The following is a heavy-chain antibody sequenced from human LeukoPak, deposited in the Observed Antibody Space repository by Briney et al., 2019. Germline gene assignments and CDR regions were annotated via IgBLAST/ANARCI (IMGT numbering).Heavy chain of an antibody. J-gene: IGHJ5*02. CDR3: ARDLIVVVDNRGSWFDP. V-gene: IGHV1-18*01. D-gene: IGHD3-22*01. CDR1: GYTFTSYG. Sequence: ASVKVSCKASGYTFTSYGISWVRQAPGQGLEWMGWISAYNGNTNYAQKLQGRVTMTTDTSASTAYMELRSLRSDDTAVYYCARDLIVVVDNRGSWFDPWGQGTLVTVSS. CDR2: ISAYNGNT.